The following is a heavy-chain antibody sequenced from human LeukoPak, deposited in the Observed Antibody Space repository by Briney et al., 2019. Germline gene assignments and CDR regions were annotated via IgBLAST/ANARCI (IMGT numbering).Heavy chain of an antibody. Sequence: GGSLRLSCAASGFTFSNYGIHWVRQAPGKGLEWVAFIRYDGSNKYYADSVKGRFIISRDNSKKTLYLQMNSLRAEDTAVYYCAKDSRTYFYGSGTSVLPKRPLGYFDYWGQGTLVTVSS. D-gene: IGHD3-10*01. V-gene: IGHV3-30*02. CDR1: GFTFSNYG. J-gene: IGHJ4*02. CDR3: AKDSRTYFYGSGTSVLPKRPLGYFDY. CDR2: IRYDGSNK.